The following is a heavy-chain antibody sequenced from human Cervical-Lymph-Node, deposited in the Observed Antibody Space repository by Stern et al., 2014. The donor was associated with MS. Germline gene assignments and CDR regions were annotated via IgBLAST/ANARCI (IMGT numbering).Heavy chain of an antibody. V-gene: IGHV3-21*01. CDR2: INTGSDYI. Sequence: VQLVQSGGGLVKPGGSLRLSCAPSGFTFSSYTMNWVRQAPGKGLEWVASINTGSDYIYYADSVKGRFTISRDNAKNSLYLQMNSLRDEDTAIYFCARVAEQLVDFYFYYGMDVWGQGTTVTVSS. J-gene: IGHJ6*02. CDR3: ARVAEQLVDFYFYYGMDV. D-gene: IGHD6-13*01. CDR1: GFTFSSYT.